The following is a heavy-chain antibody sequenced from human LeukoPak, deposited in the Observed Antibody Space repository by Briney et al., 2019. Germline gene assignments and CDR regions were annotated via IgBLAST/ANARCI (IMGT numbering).Heavy chain of an antibody. CDR3: ARGGPNWGLKAFDI. D-gene: IGHD7-27*01. CDR2: IYYSGST. Sequence: PSETLSLTCTVSGDSISSSSYYWGWIRQPPGKGLEWIGSIYYSGSTYYNPSLKSRVTISVDTSKNQFSLKLSSVTAADTAVYYCARGGPNWGLKAFDIWGQGTMVTVSS. CDR1: GDSISSSSYY. J-gene: IGHJ3*02. V-gene: IGHV4-39*01.